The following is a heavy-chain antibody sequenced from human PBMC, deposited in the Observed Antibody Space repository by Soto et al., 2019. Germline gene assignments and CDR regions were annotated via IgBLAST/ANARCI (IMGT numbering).Heavy chain of an antibody. Sequence: SETLSLTCAVSGGSISSSNWWSWVRQPPGKGLEWIGEIHHSGNTNYNPSLKSRVTISLDKSKNQFSLKLSSVTAEDTAVYYCSHGYYQYFESWGQGTLVTVSS. CDR2: IHHSGNT. D-gene: IGHD5-18*01. V-gene: IGHV4-4*02. CDR1: GGSISSSNW. CDR3: SHGYYQYFES. J-gene: IGHJ4*02.